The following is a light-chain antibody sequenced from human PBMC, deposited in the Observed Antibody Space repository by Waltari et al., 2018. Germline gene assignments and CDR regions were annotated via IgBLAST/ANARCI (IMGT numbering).Light chain of an antibody. CDR1: SSDVGGYNS. Sequence: QSALTQPAPVSGSPGQSITISCTGTSSDVGGYNSVYWYQDHPGQAPKVIIYDVSDRPSGISERFSGSKSGNTASLTISGLQAEDEADYYCSSQSSDNVVLFGGGTKLTVL. CDR2: DVS. J-gene: IGLJ2*01. CDR3: SSQSSDNVVL. V-gene: IGLV2-14*03.